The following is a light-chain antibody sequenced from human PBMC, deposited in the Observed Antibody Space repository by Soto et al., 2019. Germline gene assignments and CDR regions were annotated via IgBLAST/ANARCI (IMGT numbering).Light chain of an antibody. CDR1: QRINNW. V-gene: IGKV1-5*01. CDR3: QQYDSYSPYT. CDR2: DVS. J-gene: IGKJ2*01. Sequence: DLQMTQSPSTLSASVGDRVTITCRASQRINNWLAWYQQKPGKAPDLLIYDVSRLESGVPSRFSGSGSGTEFTLTISSLQPEDSATYYCQQYDSYSPYTFGQGTSLEI.